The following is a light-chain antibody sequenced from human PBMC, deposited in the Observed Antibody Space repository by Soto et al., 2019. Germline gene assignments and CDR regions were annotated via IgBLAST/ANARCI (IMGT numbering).Light chain of an antibody. CDR2: RNN. Sequence: QSVLTQPPSASGTPGQRVTISCSGSSSNIGSNYVYWYQQLPGTAPKLLIYRNNQRPSGVPDRFSGSKSGTSASLAISGLRSEDEADYSCAAWDDSLSGQVFGGGTKVTV. V-gene: IGLV1-47*01. CDR3: AAWDDSLSGQV. J-gene: IGLJ3*02. CDR1: SSNIGSNY.